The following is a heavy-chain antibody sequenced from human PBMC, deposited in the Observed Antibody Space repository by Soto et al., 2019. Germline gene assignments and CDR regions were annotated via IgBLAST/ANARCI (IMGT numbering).Heavy chain of an antibody. CDR3: AKDLDYGSGSYYGFDY. D-gene: IGHD3-10*01. J-gene: IGHJ4*02. CDR2: ISYDGSNK. V-gene: IGHV3-30*18. CDR1: GFTFSSYG. Sequence: QVQLVESGGGVVQPGRSLRLSCAATGFTFSSYGMHWVRQAPGKGLEWVAVISYDGSNKYYADSVKGRFTISRDNSKNTLYLQMNSLTAEDTAVYYCAKDLDYGSGSYYGFDYWGQGTLVTVSS.